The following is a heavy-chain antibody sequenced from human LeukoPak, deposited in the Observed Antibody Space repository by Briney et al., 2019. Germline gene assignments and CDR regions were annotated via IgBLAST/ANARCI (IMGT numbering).Heavy chain of an antibody. CDR1: GYTFTGYY. V-gene: IGHV1-2*02. J-gene: IGHJ4*02. Sequence: ASVKVSCKASGYTFTGYYMHWVRQAPGQGLEWMGWINPNSGGTNYAQRFQGRVTMTRDTSISTAYMELSRLRSDDTAVYYCAKTPDYSNCVPYFDYWGQGTLVTVSS. CDR3: AKTPDYSNCVPYFDY. CDR2: INPNSGGT. D-gene: IGHD4-4*01.